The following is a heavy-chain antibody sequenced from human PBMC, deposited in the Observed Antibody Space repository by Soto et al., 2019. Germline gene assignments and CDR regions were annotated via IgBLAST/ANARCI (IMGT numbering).Heavy chain of an antibody. D-gene: IGHD6-19*01. Sequence: GGSLRLSCAASGFTVSSNYMSWVRQAPGKGLEWVSVIYSGGSTFYADSVKGRFTISRHNSKNTLYLQTNSLRAEDTAVYYCARDSRMAGIDYWGQGTLVTVSS. CDR3: ARDSRMAGIDY. CDR2: IYSGGST. J-gene: IGHJ4*02. V-gene: IGHV3-53*04. CDR1: GFTVSSNY.